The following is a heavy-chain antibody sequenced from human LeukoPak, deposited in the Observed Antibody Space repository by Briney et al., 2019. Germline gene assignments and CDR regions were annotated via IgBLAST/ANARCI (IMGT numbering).Heavy chain of an antibody. V-gene: IGHV3-33*01. Sequence: GGSLRLSCAASGITFSSHGMHWVRQAPGKGLEWVAVIYYDGSNEFYADSVKGRFTISRDNSKNTLYLQMNSLRGDDTALYYCGGETSGSEVDYGGQGTLVTVSS. CDR2: IYYDGSNE. D-gene: IGHD3-22*01. CDR3: GGETSGSEVDY. CDR1: GITFSSHG. J-gene: IGHJ4*02.